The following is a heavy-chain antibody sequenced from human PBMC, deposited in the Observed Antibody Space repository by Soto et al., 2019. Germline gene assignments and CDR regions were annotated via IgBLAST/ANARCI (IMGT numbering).Heavy chain of an antibody. J-gene: IGHJ6*02. CDR3: ASRRNTIFGVYQSMDV. Sequence: VASVKVSCKASGGTFSSYAISWVRQAPGQGLEWMGGIIPIFGTANYAQKFQGRVTITADESTSTAYMELSSLRSEDTAVYYCASRRNTIFGVYQSMDVWGQGTTVTVSS. CDR2: IIPIFGTA. D-gene: IGHD3-3*01. CDR1: GGTFSSYA. V-gene: IGHV1-69*13.